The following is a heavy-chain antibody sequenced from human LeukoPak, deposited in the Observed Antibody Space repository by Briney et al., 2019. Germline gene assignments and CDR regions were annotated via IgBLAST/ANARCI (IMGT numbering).Heavy chain of an antibody. CDR3: ARDTIVLMEYANYRAYDAFDI. J-gene: IGHJ3*02. V-gene: IGHV1-18*01. CDR1: GYTFTSYG. D-gene: IGHD2-8*01. Sequence: GASVKVSCKASGYTFTSYGISWVRQAPGQGLEWMGWISAYNGNTNYAQELQGRVTTTTDTSTSTAYMELRSLRSDDTAVYYCARDTIVLMEYANYRAYDAFDIWGQGTMVTVSS. CDR2: ISAYNGNT.